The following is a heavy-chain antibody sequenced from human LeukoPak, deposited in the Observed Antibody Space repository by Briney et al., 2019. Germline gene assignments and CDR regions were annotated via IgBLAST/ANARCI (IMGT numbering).Heavy chain of an antibody. V-gene: IGHV4-34*01. Sequence: PSETLSLTCAVYGGSFSGYYWSWIRQPPGKGLEWIGEINHSGSTNYNPSLKSRVTISVDTSKNQFSLKLSSVTAADTAVYYCARHGSGGITMVRGVLRFDPWGQGTLVTVSS. CDR2: INHSGST. D-gene: IGHD3-10*01. CDR3: ARHGSGGITMVRGVLRFDP. J-gene: IGHJ5*02. CDR1: GGSFSGYY.